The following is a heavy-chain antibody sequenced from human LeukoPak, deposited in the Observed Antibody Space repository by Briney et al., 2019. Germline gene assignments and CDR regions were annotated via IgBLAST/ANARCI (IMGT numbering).Heavy chain of an antibody. Sequence: SETLSLTCTVSGGSISSSSYYWGWIRQPPGKGLEWIGSIYYSGSTYYNPSLKSRVTISVDTSKNQFSLKLSSVTAADTAVYYCARDVQYSSGWYDYWGQGTLVTVSS. D-gene: IGHD6-19*01. CDR1: GGSISSSSYY. CDR3: ARDVQYSSGWYDY. CDR2: IYYSGST. V-gene: IGHV4-39*07. J-gene: IGHJ4*02.